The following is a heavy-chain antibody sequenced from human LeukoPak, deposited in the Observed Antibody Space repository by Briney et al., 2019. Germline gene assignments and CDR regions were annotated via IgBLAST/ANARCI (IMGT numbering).Heavy chain of an antibody. J-gene: IGHJ4*02. CDR2: IYHSGTT. D-gene: IGHD1-1*01. V-gene: IGHV4-38-2*01. Sequence: SETLSLTCAVSGYSISSGYYWGWIRQPPGKGLQWIGSIYHSGTTYYNPSLWSRLTISLDTSKNQFSLRLSSVTAADTAVYYCARQTGPTPTFDFWGQGTQVTVSS. CDR1: GYSISSGYY. CDR3: ARQTGPTPTFDF.